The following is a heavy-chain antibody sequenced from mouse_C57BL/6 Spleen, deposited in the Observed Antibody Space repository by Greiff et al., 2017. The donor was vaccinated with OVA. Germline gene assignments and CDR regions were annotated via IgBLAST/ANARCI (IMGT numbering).Heavy chain of an antibody. V-gene: IGHV1-55*01. J-gene: IGHJ1*03. CDR1: GYTFTSYW. CDR3: ARRDYYGSSYAWYFDV. CDR2: IYPGSGST. D-gene: IGHD1-1*01. Sequence: QVQLQQPGAELVKPGASVKMSCKASGYTFTSYWITWVKQRPGQGLEWIGDIYPGSGSTNYNEKFKSKATLTVDTSSSTAYMQLSSLTSEDSAVYYCARRDYYGSSYAWYFDVWGTGTTVTVSS.